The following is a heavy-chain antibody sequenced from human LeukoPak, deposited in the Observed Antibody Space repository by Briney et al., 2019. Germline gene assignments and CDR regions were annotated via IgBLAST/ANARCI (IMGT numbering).Heavy chain of an antibody. CDR2: IYYSGST. Sequence: PSETLSLTCTVSGGSISSYYWSWIRQHPGKGLEWIGYIYYSGSTYYNPSLKSRVTISVDTSKNQFSLKLSSVTAADTAVYYCARTYGSGSYSSAFDIWGQGTMVTVSS. V-gene: IGHV4-59*06. CDR1: GGSISSYY. J-gene: IGHJ3*02. D-gene: IGHD3-10*01. CDR3: ARTYGSGSYSSAFDI.